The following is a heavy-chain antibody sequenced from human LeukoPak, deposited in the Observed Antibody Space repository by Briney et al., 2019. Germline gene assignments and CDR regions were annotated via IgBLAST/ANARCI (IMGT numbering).Heavy chain of an antibody. CDR1: GFIFSDYA. J-gene: IGHJ5*02. CDR3: ARDTRKGSGKRWFDP. D-gene: IGHD3-10*01. Sequence: GGSLRLSCVASGFIFSDYAINWVRQAPGKGLEWVSYISSSGSTIYYADSVKGRFTISRDNAKNSLYLQMNSLRAEDTAVYYCARDTRKGSGKRWFDPWGQGTLVTVSS. CDR2: ISSSGSTI. V-gene: IGHV3-48*03.